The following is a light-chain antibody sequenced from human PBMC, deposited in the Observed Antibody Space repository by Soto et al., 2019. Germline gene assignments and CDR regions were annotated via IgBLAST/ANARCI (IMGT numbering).Light chain of an antibody. CDR1: SSDIGDYKY. Sequence: QSVLTQPASVSGSPGQSITISCTGSSSDIGDYKYVSWYKQHPGKAPKLMIYDVSNRPSGVSNRFSGSKSGNTASLTISGLQAEDEADYYCSSYTSTNFVIFGGGTKVTV. CDR2: DVS. CDR3: SSYTSTNFVI. J-gene: IGLJ2*01. V-gene: IGLV2-14*01.